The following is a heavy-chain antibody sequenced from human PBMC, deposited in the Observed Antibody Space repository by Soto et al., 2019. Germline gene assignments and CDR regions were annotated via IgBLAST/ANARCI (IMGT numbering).Heavy chain of an antibody. Sequence: SLTLSLTGTVSPGSISSSSYYWGWIRQPPGKGLEWFGSIYYSGSTYYNPSLQSRVTISVDTPKSQLSLKLSSVTAADAAVYYCALITICRYGIDVLLQGTTVTVSS. CDR1: PGSISSSSYY. D-gene: IGHD3-3*01. V-gene: IGHV4-39*01. J-gene: IGHJ6*02. CDR3: ALITICRYGIDV. CDR2: IYYSGST.